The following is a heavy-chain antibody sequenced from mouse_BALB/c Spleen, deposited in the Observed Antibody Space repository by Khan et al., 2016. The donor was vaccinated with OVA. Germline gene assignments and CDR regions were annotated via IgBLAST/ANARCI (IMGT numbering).Heavy chain of an antibody. J-gene: IGHJ3*01. Sequence: EVELVESGGDLVKPGGSLKLSCAASGFTFSSYSMSWVRQTSDKRLVWVASISSGGDYTYYPASVKGRFSISRDNAKNPLYLQMSDLKSEDTAMYYCAAQLTESFDYWGQGTLVTVSA. CDR3: AAQLTESFDY. V-gene: IGHV5-6*01. D-gene: IGHD3-2*02. CDR1: GFTFSSYS. CDR2: ISSGGDYT.